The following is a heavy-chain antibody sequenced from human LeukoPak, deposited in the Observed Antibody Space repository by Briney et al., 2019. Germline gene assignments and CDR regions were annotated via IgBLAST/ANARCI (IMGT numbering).Heavy chain of an antibody. J-gene: IGHJ5*02. CDR2: INPSGGST. Sequence: ASVKVSCKASGYTFTSYSIHWVRQAPGQGLEWMGIINPSGGSTSYAQKFQGRVTMTRDMSTSTDYMELSSLRSEDTAVYYCARDNSVEDTAWWFDPWGQGTLVTVSS. CDR3: ARDNSVEDTAWWFDP. V-gene: IGHV1-46*01. CDR1: GYTFTSYS. D-gene: IGHD4-23*01.